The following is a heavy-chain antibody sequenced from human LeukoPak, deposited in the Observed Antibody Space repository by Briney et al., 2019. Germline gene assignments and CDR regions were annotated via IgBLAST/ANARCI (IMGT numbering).Heavy chain of an antibody. CDR1: GFTFSSYA. J-gene: IGHJ4*02. V-gene: IGHV3-23*01. Sequence: PGGSLRLSCAASGFTFSSYAMSWVRQAPGKGLEWVSVISGSGGSTYYADSVKGRFTISRDNSKNTLYLQMNSLRAEDTAVYYCAKTVAGPLTYFDYWGQGTLVTVSS. D-gene: IGHD6-19*01. CDR3: AKTVAGPLTYFDY. CDR2: ISGSGGST.